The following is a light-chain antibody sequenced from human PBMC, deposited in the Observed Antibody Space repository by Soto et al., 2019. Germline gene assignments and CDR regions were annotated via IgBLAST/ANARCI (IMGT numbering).Light chain of an antibody. CDR2: GAS. J-gene: IGKJ1*01. CDR3: QEYGSSWT. V-gene: IGKV3-20*01. Sequence: EMVFTRCASTGPLCAGERATLSSTASQSVSSSYLAWYQQTPGQAPRLLIYGASSRATGIPDRFSGIGCGTDSTLIISRLEPEEFAVYLCQEYGSSWTFGQGTKVDIK. CDR1: QSVSSSY.